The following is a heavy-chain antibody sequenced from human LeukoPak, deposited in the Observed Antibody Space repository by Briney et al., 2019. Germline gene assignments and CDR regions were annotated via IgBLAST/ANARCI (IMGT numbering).Heavy chain of an antibody. J-gene: IGHJ4*02. Sequence: PGGSLRLSCAASGFSFSDYYMSWIRQAPGKGLEWVAYINGIGSTINYADSVKGRFTISRDNAKNSLFLQMNSLRVEDTAVYYCASRVGFESWGQGTQVTVSS. D-gene: IGHD1-26*01. V-gene: IGHV3-11*04. CDR3: ASRVGFES. CDR2: INGIGSTI. CDR1: GFSFSDYY.